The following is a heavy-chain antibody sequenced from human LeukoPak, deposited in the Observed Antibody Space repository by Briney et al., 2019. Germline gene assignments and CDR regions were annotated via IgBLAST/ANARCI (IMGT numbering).Heavy chain of an antibody. CDR2: IYYSGST. CDR3: ARDKVTTYYYYGMDV. Sequence: GSLRLSCAASGFTFSSYAMSWIRQPPGKGLEWIGYIYYSGSTNYNPSLKNRVTISVDTSKNQFSLKLSSVTAADTAVYYCARDKVTTYYYYGMDVWGQGTTVTVSS. D-gene: IGHD4-17*01. J-gene: IGHJ6*02. V-gene: IGHV4-59*01. CDR1: GFTFSSYA.